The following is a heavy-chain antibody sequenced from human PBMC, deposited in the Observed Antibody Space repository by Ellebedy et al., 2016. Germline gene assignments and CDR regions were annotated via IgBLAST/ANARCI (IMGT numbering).Heavy chain of an antibody. CDR1: GYSFTSYW. V-gene: IGHV5-51*01. J-gene: IGHJ6*02. CDR2: IYPGDSDT. CDR3: ARPSYTTYYDFWSGNPHYYYYGMDV. Sequence: GESLKISCKGSGYSFTSYWIGWVRQMPGKGLEWMGIIYPGDSDTRYSPSFQGQVTISADKSISTAYLQWSSLKASDTAMYYCARPSYTTYYDFWSGNPHYYYYGMDVWGQGTTVTVSS. D-gene: IGHD3-3*01.